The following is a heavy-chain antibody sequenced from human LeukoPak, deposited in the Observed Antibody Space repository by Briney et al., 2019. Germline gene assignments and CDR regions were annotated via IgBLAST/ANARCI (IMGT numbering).Heavy chain of an antibody. D-gene: IGHD4-23*01. Sequence: GASVKVSCKASGYTFTSYGISWVRQAPGQGLEWMGWISAYNGNTDYAQKLQGRVTMTTDTSTSTAYMELRSLRSDDTAVYYCARDLDDYGGNSQDYWGQGTLVTVSS. V-gene: IGHV1-18*01. J-gene: IGHJ4*02. CDR3: ARDLDDYGGNSQDY. CDR1: GYTFTSYG. CDR2: ISAYNGNT.